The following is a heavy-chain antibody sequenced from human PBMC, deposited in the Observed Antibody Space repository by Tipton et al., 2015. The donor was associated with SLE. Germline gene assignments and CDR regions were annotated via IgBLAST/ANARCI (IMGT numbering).Heavy chain of an antibody. D-gene: IGHD6-13*01. J-gene: IGHJ3*02. Sequence: SLRLSCAASGFTFSSYAMSWVRQAPGKGLEWVSAISGSGGSTYYADSVKGRFTISRDNSKNTLYLQMNSLRAEDTAVYYCAKDLTVAAAGLDAFDIWGQVTMVTVSS. CDR1: GFTFSSYA. V-gene: IGHV3-23*01. CDR2: ISGSGGST. CDR3: AKDLTVAAAGLDAFDI.